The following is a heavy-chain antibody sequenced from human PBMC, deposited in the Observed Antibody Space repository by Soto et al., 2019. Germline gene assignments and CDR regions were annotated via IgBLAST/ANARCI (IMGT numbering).Heavy chain of an antibody. CDR2: IQHTGDA. Sequence: QVHLQESGPGLVKPSETLSLTCAVSGDSSKAETWWSWLRQLPGTGLEWIGEIQHTGDANANPALRSRGSMSVDRTKNQFFLNLRSVSAADTAVYFCAREGRLHWFESWGQGTLVTVSS. J-gene: IGHJ5*01. CDR3: AREGRLHWFES. CDR1: GDSSKAETW. V-gene: IGHV4-4*02.